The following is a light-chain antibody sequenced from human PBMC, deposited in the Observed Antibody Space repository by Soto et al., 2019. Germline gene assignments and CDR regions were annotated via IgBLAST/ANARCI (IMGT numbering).Light chain of an antibody. CDR1: QSIGTY. CDR2: AAS. V-gene: IGKV1-39*01. Sequence: DIQMTQSPSSLSASLRDRVTITCRAGQSIGTYLNWYQQKPGKAPKLLIYAASSLQSGVPSRFTGSGSGTDFTLTISSLQSEDLATYHCQQSYSTPTFGQGTKVDIK. J-gene: IGKJ1*01. CDR3: QQSYSTPT.